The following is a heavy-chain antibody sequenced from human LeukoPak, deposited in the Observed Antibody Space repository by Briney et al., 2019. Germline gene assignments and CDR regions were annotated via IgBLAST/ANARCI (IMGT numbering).Heavy chain of an antibody. V-gene: IGHV4-59*01. D-gene: IGHD2-2*01. CDR1: GGSISSYY. Sequence: SETLSLTCCGSGGSISSYYRGWVRQPPGQGLGGGGCIFYSGSSNYNPSLKSRVIISVDKSKNQFSLKLTSVTAAHTAVYYCARLQLRHCSRTSCANEFDYWGQGTLVTVSS. CDR2: IFYSGSS. CDR3: ARLQLRHCSRTSCANEFDY. J-gene: IGHJ4*02.